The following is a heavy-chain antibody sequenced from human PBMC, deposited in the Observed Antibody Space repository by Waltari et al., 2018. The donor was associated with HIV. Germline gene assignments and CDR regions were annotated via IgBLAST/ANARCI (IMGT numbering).Heavy chain of an antibody. Sequence: QVHLVQSGAEVKKPGSSVKVSCKASGGAFVSHSFNWMRQAPGQGLEWMGRASPMFGTTNYAGKFQGRVTITADKSTTTAYMELNGLRRDDTAVYYCASARETMGVDFDSWGQGTLVTVS. J-gene: IGHJ5*01. CDR1: GGAFVSHS. CDR3: ASARETMGVDFDS. CDR2: ASPMFGTT. D-gene: IGHD3-3*01. V-gene: IGHV1-69*08.